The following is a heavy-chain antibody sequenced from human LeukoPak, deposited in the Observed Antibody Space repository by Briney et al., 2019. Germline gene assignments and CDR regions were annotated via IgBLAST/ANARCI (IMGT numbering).Heavy chain of an antibody. Sequence: GGSLRLSCAASGLTVSSNYMSWVRQAPGKGLEWVSVIYSGGSTYYADSVKGRFTISRDNSKNTLYLQMNSLRAEDTAVYYCGRRCGGSCFYAFDIWGQGTMVTVSS. CDR1: GLTVSSNY. J-gene: IGHJ3*02. V-gene: IGHV3-66*01. CDR2: IYSGGST. D-gene: IGHD2-15*01. CDR3: GRRCGGSCFYAFDI.